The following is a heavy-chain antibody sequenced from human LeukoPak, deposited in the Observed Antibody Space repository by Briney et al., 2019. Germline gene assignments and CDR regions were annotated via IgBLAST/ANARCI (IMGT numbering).Heavy chain of an antibody. D-gene: IGHD2-15*01. V-gene: IGHV4-39*07. Sequence: SSETLSLTCNVSGGSISSSDSFWGWIRQPPGKGLECIGTISYSGSTYYNPSLKSRVTISVDTSKKHFSLKLTSVTAADTAVYHCARISGEIYPYYMDVWGKGTTVTVSS. J-gene: IGHJ6*03. CDR3: ARISGEIYPYYMDV. CDR1: GGSISSSDSF. CDR2: ISYSGST.